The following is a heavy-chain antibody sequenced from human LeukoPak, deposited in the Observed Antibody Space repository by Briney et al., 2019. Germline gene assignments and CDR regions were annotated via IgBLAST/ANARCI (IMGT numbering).Heavy chain of an antibody. CDR2: INLNSGGT. CDR1: GYTFTGYY. D-gene: IGHD1-7*01. Sequence: GASVKVCCKASGYTFTGYYMHWVRQAPGQGLEWMEWINLNSGGTNYAQKFQGRVTMTRGTSISTAYMELSRLRSDDTAVYYCARDGGFAMELGWFDPWGQGTLVTVSS. CDR3: ARDGGFAMELGWFDP. J-gene: IGHJ5*02. V-gene: IGHV1-2*02.